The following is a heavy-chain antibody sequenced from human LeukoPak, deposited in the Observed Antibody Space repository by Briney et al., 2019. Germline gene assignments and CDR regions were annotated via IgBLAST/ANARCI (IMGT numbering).Heavy chain of an antibody. J-gene: IGHJ4*02. CDR1: GFTFSSYS. CDR3: AREDYSSGWYFDY. CDR2: ISSSSSTI. D-gene: IGHD6-19*01. Sequence: GGFLRLSCAASGFTFSSYSMNWVRQAPGKGLEWVSYISSSSSTIYYADSVKGRFTISRDNAKNSLYLQMNSLRAEDTAVYYCAREDYSSGWYFDYWGQGTLVTVSS. V-gene: IGHV3-48*04.